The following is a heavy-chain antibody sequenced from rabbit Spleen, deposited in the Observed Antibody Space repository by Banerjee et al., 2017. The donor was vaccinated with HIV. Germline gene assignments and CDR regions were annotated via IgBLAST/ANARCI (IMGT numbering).Heavy chain of an antibody. J-gene: IGHJ4*01. CDR2: IYTSSGST. V-gene: IGHV1S45*01. CDR1: GFSFSNNYV. CDR3: ARDLDGVIGWNFGW. Sequence: QEQLEESGGDLVKPGASLTLTCTASGFSFSNNYVMCWVRQAPGKGLEWIACIYTSSGSTYYASWAKGQFTITRSTSLNTVTLQMTSLTAADTATYFCARDLDGVIGWNFGWWGPGTLVTVS. D-gene: IGHD1-1*01.